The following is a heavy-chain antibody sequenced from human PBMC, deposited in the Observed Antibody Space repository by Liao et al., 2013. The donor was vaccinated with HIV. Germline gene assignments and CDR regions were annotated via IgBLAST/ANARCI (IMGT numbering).Heavy chain of an antibody. D-gene: IGHD2-2*01. CDR3: ARGGCTNTSCFLVATMGYYYDL. Sequence: QVQLQESGPGLVKPSETLSLACAVYGESLSGYSWNWIRQAPGKGLEWIGEINHSGGTNYNPSLESRVTISVDAPKSQVSLNMTSVTAADTAMYYCARGGCTNTSCFLVATMGYYYDLWGQGTLVSVSS. J-gene: IGHJ4*02. CDR2: INHSGGT. CDR1: GESLSGYS. V-gene: IGHV4-34*10.